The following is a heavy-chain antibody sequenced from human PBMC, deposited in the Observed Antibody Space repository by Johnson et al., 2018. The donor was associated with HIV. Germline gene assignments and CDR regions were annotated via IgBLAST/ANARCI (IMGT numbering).Heavy chain of an antibody. Sequence: EVQLLESGGGLVQPGRSLRLSCAASGFTFDDYAMHWVRQAPGKGLEWVANIKQDGSEKYYVDSVKGRFTISRDNAKNSLYLQMNSLRAEDTAVYYCARDAAMGLGAFDIWGQGTMVTVSS. CDR3: ARDAAMGLGAFDI. V-gene: IGHV3-7*01. CDR1: GFTFDDYA. J-gene: IGHJ3*02. D-gene: IGHD5-18*01. CDR2: IKQDGSEK.